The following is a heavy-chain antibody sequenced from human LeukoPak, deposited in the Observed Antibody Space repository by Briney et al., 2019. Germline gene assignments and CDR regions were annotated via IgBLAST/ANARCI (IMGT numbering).Heavy chain of an antibody. CDR1: GFTFSSYW. J-gene: IGHJ6*02. Sequence: GGSLRLSCAASGFTFSSYWMSWVRQAPGKGLEWVANIKQDGSEKYYVDSVKGRFTISRDNAKNSLYLQMNSLRAEDTAVYYCARDKGEAVALYYYYYGMDVWGQRTTVTVSS. CDR2: IKQDGSEK. D-gene: IGHD6-19*01. V-gene: IGHV3-7*01. CDR3: ARDKGEAVALYYYYYGMDV.